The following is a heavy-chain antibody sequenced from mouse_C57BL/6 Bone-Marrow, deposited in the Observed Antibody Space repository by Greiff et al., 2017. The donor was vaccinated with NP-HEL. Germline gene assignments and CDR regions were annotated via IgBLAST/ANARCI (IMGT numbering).Heavy chain of an antibody. Sequence: EVQLQQSGPELVKPGASVKISCKASGYTFTDYYMNWVKQSHGKSLEWIGDINPNNGGTSYNQKFKGKATLTVDKSSSTAYMELRSLTSEDSAVYYCARLLDYDTWFAYWGQGTLVTVSA. V-gene: IGHV1-26*01. CDR3: ARLLDYDTWFAY. J-gene: IGHJ3*01. CDR1: GYTFTDYY. D-gene: IGHD2-4*01. CDR2: INPNNGGT.